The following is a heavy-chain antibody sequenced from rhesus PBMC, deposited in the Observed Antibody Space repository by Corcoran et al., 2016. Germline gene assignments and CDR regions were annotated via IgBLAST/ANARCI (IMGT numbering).Heavy chain of an antibody. D-gene: IGHD6-13*01. V-gene: IGHV4S7*01. CDR3: ARGGSGNWYFDI. J-gene: IGHJ2*01. Sequence: QVQLQESGPGLVKPSETLSLTCAVSGGSISGGYYWGWIRPHPGTGLEWIGNIYGNSASTYYNPSLKSRVTSSKDTSKNQFSLKLSSVTAADTAVYYCARGGSGNWYFDIWGPGTPITISS. CDR1: GGSISGGYY. CDR2: IYGNSAST.